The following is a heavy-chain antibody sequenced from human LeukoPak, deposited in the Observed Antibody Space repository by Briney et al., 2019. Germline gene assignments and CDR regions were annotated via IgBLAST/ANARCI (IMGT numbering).Heavy chain of an antibody. V-gene: IGHV3-33*01. CDR2: IWYDGSNK. J-gene: IGHJ4*02. Sequence: PGGSLRLSCAASGFTFSSYGMHWVRQAPGKGLEWVAVIWYDGSNKYYADSVKGRFTISRDNSKNTLYLQMNSLRAEDTAVYCCARGRSGYYPSAYFDYWGQGTLVTVSS. D-gene: IGHD3-22*01. CDR1: GFTFSSYG. CDR3: ARGRSGYYPSAYFDY.